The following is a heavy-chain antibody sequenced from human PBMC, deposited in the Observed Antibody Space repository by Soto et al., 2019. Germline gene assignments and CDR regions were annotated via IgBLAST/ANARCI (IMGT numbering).Heavy chain of an antibody. CDR3: AKKGPGSLATYSPSDGCHYAFDL. CDR1: GFRFSYFA. Sequence: PGESLTLSCAASGFRFSYFAMSWVRQAPGKGLEWVSTITGGGDGTYYADSVKGRFTISRANSRNTVHLQVNSLRAEDTAMYYCAKKGPGSLATYSPSDGCHYAFDLWGQGTKVTVSS. CDR2: ITGGGDGT. J-gene: IGHJ3*01. V-gene: IGHV3-23*01. D-gene: IGHD2-15*01.